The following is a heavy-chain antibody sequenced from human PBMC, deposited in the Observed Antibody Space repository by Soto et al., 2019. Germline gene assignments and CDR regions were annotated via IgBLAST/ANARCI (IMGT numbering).Heavy chain of an antibody. CDR2: IIPIFGTA. D-gene: IGHD4-17*01. CDR1: GGTFSSYA. CDR3: AKPSTVTTYDYYYGMDV. J-gene: IGHJ6*02. Sequence: SVKVSCKASGGTFSSYAISWVRQAPGQGLEWMGGIIPIFGTANYAQKFQGRVTITADESTSTAYMELSSLRSEDTAVYYCAKPSTVTTYDYYYGMDVWGQGTTVTVSX. V-gene: IGHV1-69*13.